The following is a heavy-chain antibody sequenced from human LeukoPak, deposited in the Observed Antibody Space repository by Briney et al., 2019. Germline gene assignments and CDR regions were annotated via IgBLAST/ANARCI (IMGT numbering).Heavy chain of an antibody. D-gene: IGHD3-22*01. CDR1: GFTFSSYS. CDR3: AREAGINYYDSTGHYFDD. CDR2: ISSSSSYI. Sequence: GGSLRRSCAASGFTFSSYSTNWVRQAPGKGLEWVSSISSSSSYIYYADSVKGRFTISRDNAKNSLYLQMNSLRAEDTAVYYCAREAGINYYDSTGHYFDDWGQGTLVTVSS. J-gene: IGHJ4*02. V-gene: IGHV3-21*06.